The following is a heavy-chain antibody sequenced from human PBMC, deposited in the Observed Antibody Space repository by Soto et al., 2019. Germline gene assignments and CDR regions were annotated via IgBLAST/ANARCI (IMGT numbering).Heavy chain of an antibody. CDR1: GGSISSSSYY. CDR2: IYYSGST. Sequence: PSETLSLTCTVSGGSISSSSYYWGWIRQPPGKGLEWIGYIYYSGSTNYNPSLKSRVTIFVDTSKNRFSLRLSSVTAADTALYYCARRHLYYYYFDYWGQGALVTVS. J-gene: IGHJ4*02. CDR3: ARRHLYYYYFDY. D-gene: IGHD3-10*01. V-gene: IGHV4-39*01.